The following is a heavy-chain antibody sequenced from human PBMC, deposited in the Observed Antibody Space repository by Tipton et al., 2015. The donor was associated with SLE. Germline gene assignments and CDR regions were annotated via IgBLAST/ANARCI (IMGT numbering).Heavy chain of an antibody. V-gene: IGHV3-15*01. D-gene: IGHD6-19*01. CDR2: IKSKTDGGTT. CDR3: ARGRIAVGFDP. Sequence: SLRLSCAASGFTFSNAWMSWVRQAPGKGLEWVGRIKSKTDGGTTDYAAPVKGRFTISRDDSKNTLYLQMNSLKTEDTAVYYCARGRIAVGFDPWGQGTLVTVSS. J-gene: IGHJ5*02. CDR1: GFTFSNAW.